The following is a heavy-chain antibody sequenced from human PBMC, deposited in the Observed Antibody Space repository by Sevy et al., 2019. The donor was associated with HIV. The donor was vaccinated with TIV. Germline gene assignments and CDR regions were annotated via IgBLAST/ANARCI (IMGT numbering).Heavy chain of an antibody. CDR3: ASAAPYFSGSGRADDY. J-gene: IGHJ4*02. CDR1: GGSVSSGTYY. Sequence: SETLSLTCTVSGGSVSSGTYYWSWIRQPPGKGLEWIGYIYYTGSTNYNPSLKSRVTISIDTSKTHFSLRLTSVTAADTALYYCASAAPYFSGSGRADDYWGQGTLVTVSS. CDR2: IYYTGST. D-gene: IGHD3-10*01. V-gene: IGHV4-61*03.